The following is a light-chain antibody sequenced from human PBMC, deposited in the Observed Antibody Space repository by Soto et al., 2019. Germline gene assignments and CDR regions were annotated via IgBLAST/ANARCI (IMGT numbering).Light chain of an antibody. J-gene: IGLJ1*01. CDR3: SSYTSSSDLYV. V-gene: IGLV2-14*03. CDR1: SSDVGGYNY. Sequence: QSVLTQPASVSGSPGQSITISCTGTSSDVGGYNYVSWYQQHPGKAPKLMIYDVSNRPSGVSNRFSGSKSGNTASLTISGLQAEDEADYYCSSYTSSSDLYVFGTGTKLAVL. CDR2: DVS.